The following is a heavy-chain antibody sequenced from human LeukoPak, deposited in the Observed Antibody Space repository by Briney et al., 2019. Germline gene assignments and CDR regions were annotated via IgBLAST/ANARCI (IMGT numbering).Heavy chain of an antibody. D-gene: IGHD3-16*01. CDR1: GFTFSNVE. Sequence: GGSLRLSCAASGFTFSNVEMSWVRQAPGKGLEWVGRVKRKIDGETTDCAAPVKGRFTISRDDSKNTLYLQMNSLRTEDTAMYYCTTLWGVWGQGTLVTVSS. J-gene: IGHJ4*02. CDR2: VKRKIDGETT. CDR3: TTLWGV. V-gene: IGHV3-15*01.